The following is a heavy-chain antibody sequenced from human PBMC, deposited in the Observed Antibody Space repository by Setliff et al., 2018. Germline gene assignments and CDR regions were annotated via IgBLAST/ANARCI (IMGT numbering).Heavy chain of an antibody. CDR1: GYSIRSGYY. V-gene: IGHV4-38-2*01. CDR3: ARLSSSGGFYDYYYGMGV. CDR2: IYHSGST. Sequence: LSLTCAVSGYSIRSGYYWGWIRQPPGKGLEWIGSIYHSGSTYYNPSLKSRVTISVDTSKNQYSLKLSSVPAAETSVYYCARLSSSGGFYDYYYGMGVWGQGTTVTVSS. J-gene: IGHJ6*02. D-gene: IGHD6-6*01.